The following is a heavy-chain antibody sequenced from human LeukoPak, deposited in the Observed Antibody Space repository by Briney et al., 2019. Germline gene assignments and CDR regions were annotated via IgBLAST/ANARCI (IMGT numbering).Heavy chain of an antibody. D-gene: IGHD3-3*01. J-gene: IGHJ4*02. V-gene: IGHV3-53*01. Sequence: GGSLRLSCVVSGFSISNNYIIWVRQAPGNGLERVSVIYGDGRTSHSASVRGRFTISRDNSKNIVSLQMNNLRAEDTAVYYCARGRGLGVVSPYFDYWGQGTLVTVSS. CDR3: ARGRGLGVVSPYFDY. CDR2: IYGDGRT. CDR1: GFSISNNY.